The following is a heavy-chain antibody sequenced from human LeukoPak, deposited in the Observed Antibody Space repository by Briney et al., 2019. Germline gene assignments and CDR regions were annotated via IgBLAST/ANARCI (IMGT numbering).Heavy chain of an antibody. D-gene: IGHD3-16*01. Sequence: GGSVRLSCAASGFTFSAHSMNRVRQAPRKGLEWVSYISSSASTIYFADSVKGRFTISRDSAKSSLYLQMNSLRAEDTAMYYCARASSSVGGYYFYYYMDVWGKGTTVTVSS. CDR1: GFTFSAHS. CDR3: ARASSSVGGYYFYYYMDV. J-gene: IGHJ6*03. V-gene: IGHV3-48*01. CDR2: ISSSASTI.